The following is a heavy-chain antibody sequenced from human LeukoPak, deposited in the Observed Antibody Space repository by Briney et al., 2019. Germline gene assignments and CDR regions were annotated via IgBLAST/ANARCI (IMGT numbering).Heavy chain of an antibody. Sequence: PGGSLRLSCAASGFTVSSNYMSWVRQAPGKGLEWVSAISGSGGSTYYADSVKGRFTISRDNSKNTLYLQMNSLRAEDTAVYYCANDIAVNFDYWGQGTLVTVSS. D-gene: IGHD6-19*01. J-gene: IGHJ4*02. V-gene: IGHV3-23*01. CDR2: ISGSGGST. CDR3: ANDIAVNFDY. CDR1: GFTVSSNY.